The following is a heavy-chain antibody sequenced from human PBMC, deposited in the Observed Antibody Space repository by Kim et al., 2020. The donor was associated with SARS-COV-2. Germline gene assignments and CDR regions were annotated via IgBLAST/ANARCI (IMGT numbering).Heavy chain of an antibody. V-gene: IGHV1-2*06. J-gene: IGHJ4*02. Sequence: ASVKVSCKASGYTFTVNYIHWVRQAPGQGLEWMGRINPTSGGTNYEQQFRGRVTMTRDASITTAYMELSGLRSDDTAIYYCVREGIVETAMVTDYWGQGTPVTVSS. CDR3: VREGIVETAMVTDY. CDR2: INPTSGGT. CDR1: GYTFTVNY. D-gene: IGHD5-18*01.